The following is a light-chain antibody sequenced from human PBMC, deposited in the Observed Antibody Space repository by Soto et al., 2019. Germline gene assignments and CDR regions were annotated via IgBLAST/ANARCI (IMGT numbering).Light chain of an antibody. J-gene: IGLJ1*01. CDR1: STDVGGYDS. CDR3: KSYAGSNTYV. CDR2: EVV. V-gene: IGLV2-8*01. Sequence: QSVLTQPPSVSGSPGQSVSISCTGTSTDVGGYDSVSWYQQHPGKAPKLIIYEVVQRPSGVPDRFSGSKSGNTASLTVSGLQAADEADYFCKSYAGSNTYVFGSGTKV.